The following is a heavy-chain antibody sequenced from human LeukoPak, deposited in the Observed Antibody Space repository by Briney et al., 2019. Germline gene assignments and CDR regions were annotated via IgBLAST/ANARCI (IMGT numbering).Heavy chain of an antibody. CDR1: GYTFTGYY. CDR2: INPNSGGT. D-gene: IGHD3-3*01. J-gene: IGHJ4*02. V-gene: IGHV1-2*02. Sequence: ASVKVSCKASGYTFTGYYMHWVRQAPGQGLEWMGWINPNSGGTNYAQKFQGRVTMTRDTSISTAYMELSRLRSDDTAVYYCARSVSSVLRFLEWFRFDYWGQGTWSPSPQ. CDR3: ARSVSSVLRFLEWFRFDY.